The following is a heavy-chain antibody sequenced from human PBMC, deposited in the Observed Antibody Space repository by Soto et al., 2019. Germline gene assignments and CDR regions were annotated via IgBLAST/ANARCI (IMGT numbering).Heavy chain of an antibody. Sequence: EVPLVESGGGLVKPGGSLRLSCAASGFTFSNAWMSWVRQAPGKGLEWVGRIKSKTDGGTTDYAAPVKGRFTISRDDSKNTLYLQMNSLKTEDTAVYYCTTAPLLWFGELQPDVWGQGTTVTVSS. J-gene: IGHJ6*02. D-gene: IGHD3-10*01. V-gene: IGHV3-15*01. CDR2: IKSKTDGGTT. CDR3: TTAPLLWFGELQPDV. CDR1: GFTFSNAW.